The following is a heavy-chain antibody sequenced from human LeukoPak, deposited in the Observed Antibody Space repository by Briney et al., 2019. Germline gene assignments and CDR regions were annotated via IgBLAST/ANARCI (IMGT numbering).Heavy chain of an antibody. CDR2: IWYDGSNK. V-gene: IGHV3-33*01. Sequence: GSLRLSCAASGFTISSYGMHWVRQAPGKGVEWVAVIWYDGSNKYYADSVKGRLTISRDNCKNTLYLQRNSLRAEDTAVYYSARDAVYSSSWQYYWGQGTLVTVSS. J-gene: IGHJ4*02. CDR1: GFTISSYG. CDR3: ARDAVYSSSWQYY. D-gene: IGHD6-13*01.